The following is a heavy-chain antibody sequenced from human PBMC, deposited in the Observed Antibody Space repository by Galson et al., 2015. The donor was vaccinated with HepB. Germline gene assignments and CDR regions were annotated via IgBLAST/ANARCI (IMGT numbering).Heavy chain of an antibody. D-gene: IGHD5-18*01. CDR3: AKGVRQLWTIDY. CDR1: GFIFSNFW. Sequence: SLRLSCAASGFIFSNFWMHWVRQAPGKGLVWVSCIDSDGSTISYADSVKGRFTISRDNAKNTLYLQMNSLRAEDTAVYYCAKGVRQLWTIDYWGQGTLVTVSS. V-gene: IGHV3-74*01. CDR2: IDSDGSTI. J-gene: IGHJ4*02.